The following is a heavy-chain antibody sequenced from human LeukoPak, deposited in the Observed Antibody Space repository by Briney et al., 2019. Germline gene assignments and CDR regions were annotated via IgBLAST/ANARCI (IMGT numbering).Heavy chain of an antibody. Sequence: GGSLRLSCAASGFTFSNYAMSWVRQAPGKGLEWVSTITSSGTLTFYTDSVKGRFTISRDNYKDTLYLQMNSLRAEDTALYYCATETATTITTTGSYYWGQGTLVTVSP. J-gene: IGHJ4*02. D-gene: IGHD4-11*01. CDR1: GFTFSNYA. V-gene: IGHV3-23*01. CDR2: ITSSGTLT. CDR3: ATETATTITTTGSYY.